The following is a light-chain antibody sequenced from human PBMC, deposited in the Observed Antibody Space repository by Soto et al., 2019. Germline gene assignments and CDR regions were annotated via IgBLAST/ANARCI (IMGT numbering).Light chain of an antibody. Sequence: EIVMTQSPATLSVSPGERATLSCRASQSVSSNLAWYQQKPGQAPRLLIYGASTRATGIPARFSGSGSGTEFXXXIXSLQSEDFAVYYCQQYNNWPPYTFGQGTKLEIK. J-gene: IGKJ2*01. CDR2: GAS. CDR3: QQYNNWPPYT. V-gene: IGKV3-15*01. CDR1: QSVSSN.